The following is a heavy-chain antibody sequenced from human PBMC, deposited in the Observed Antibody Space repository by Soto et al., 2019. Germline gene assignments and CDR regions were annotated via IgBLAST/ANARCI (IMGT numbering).Heavy chain of an antibody. Sequence: ASVKVSCKASGYTFTSYGISWVRQAPGQGLEWMGWISAYNGNTNYAQKLQGRVTMTTDTSTSTAYMELRSLRSDDTAVYYCARDLYCSGGSCYLSPWGQGTLVTVSS. V-gene: IGHV1-18*01. CDR3: ARDLYCSGGSCYLSP. J-gene: IGHJ5*02. D-gene: IGHD2-15*01. CDR2: ISAYNGNT. CDR1: GYTFTSYG.